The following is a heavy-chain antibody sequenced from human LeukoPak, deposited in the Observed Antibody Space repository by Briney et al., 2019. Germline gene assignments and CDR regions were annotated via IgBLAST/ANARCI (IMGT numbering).Heavy chain of an antibody. CDR1: GGTFSNYA. D-gene: IGHD2-2*01. CDR3: ASRGDIVVVPAAISDAFDI. J-gene: IGHJ3*02. CDR2: IIPILGIA. V-gene: IGHV1-69*04. Sequence: SVKVSCKAFGGTFSNYAIIWVRQAPGQGLEWMGRIIPILGIANYAQKFQGRVTITADKSTSTAYMELSRLRSDDTAVYYYASRGDIVVVPAAISDAFDIWGQGTMVTVSS.